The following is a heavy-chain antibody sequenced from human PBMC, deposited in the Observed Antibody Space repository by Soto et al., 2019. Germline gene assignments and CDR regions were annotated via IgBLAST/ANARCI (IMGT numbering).Heavy chain of an antibody. CDR2: ISGSGDST. D-gene: IGHD1-26*01. Sequence: EVQLLESGGGLVQPGGSLRLSCAASGFTFSSYAMRWVRQAPVKGLEWVSAISGSGDSTYYADSVKGRFTISRDNSKNALHLQMNSLRAEDTAVYYCARRGSGSYYDYWGQGLLVTVSS. CDR3: ARRGSGSYYDY. V-gene: IGHV3-23*01. CDR1: GFTFSSYA. J-gene: IGHJ4*02.